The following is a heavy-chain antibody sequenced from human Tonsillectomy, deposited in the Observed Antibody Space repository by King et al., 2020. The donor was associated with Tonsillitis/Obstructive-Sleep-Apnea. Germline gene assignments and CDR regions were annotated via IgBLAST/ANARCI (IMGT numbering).Heavy chain of an antibody. CDR1: GFTLTTYW. Sequence: VQLVESGGGLVQPGGSLRLSCAGSGFTLTTYWMTWVRQAPGKGLEWVANIKRDGSEKNYVDSVKGRFTISRDNAKNSLYLQMNSLRAEDTAVYYCARVLSYCSGGSCYDRFDYWGQGTLVTVSS. CDR2: IKRDGSEK. V-gene: IGHV3-7*04. CDR3: ARVLSYCSGGSCYDRFDY. D-gene: IGHD2-15*01. J-gene: IGHJ4*02.